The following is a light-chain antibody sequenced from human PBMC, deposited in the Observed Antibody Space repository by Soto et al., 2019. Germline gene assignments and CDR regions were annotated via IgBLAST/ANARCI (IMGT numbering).Light chain of an antibody. CDR2: GAS. Sequence: EIVMTQSPATLSVSPGERATLSCRASQSVSSNLAWYQQKPGQAPRLLIYGASNRATGIPARFSGTGSGTEFTLTISSLQSEDFAVSYCQQYNNWTLTFGGGTKVEIK. V-gene: IGKV3-15*01. J-gene: IGKJ4*01. CDR1: QSVSSN. CDR3: QQYNNWTLT.